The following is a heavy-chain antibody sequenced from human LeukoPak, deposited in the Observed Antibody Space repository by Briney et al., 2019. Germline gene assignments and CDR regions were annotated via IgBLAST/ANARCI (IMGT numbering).Heavy chain of an antibody. J-gene: IGHJ4*02. CDR2: ISYDGSNK. CDR3: ARDIYDSSGYGGDY. V-gene: IGHV3-30-3*01. Sequence: GRSLRLSCAASGFTFSSYAMHWVRQAPGKGLEWAAVISYDGSNKYYADSVKGRFTISRDNSKNTLYLQMNSLRAEDTAVYYCARDIYDSSGYGGDYWGQGTLVTVSS. CDR1: GFTFSSYA. D-gene: IGHD3-22*01.